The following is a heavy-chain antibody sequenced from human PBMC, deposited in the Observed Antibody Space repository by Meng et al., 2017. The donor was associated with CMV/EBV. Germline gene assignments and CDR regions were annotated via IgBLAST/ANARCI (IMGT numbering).Heavy chain of an antibody. D-gene: IGHD2-2*01. CDR1: GGSFSGYY. Sequence: SQTRSLTGAVYGGSFSGYYWSWIRRPPGKGLEWIGEINHSGSTNYNPSLKSRVTISVDTSKNQFSLKLSSVTAADTAVYYCARKAQDCSSTSCYPFDIWGQGTMVTVSS. J-gene: IGHJ3*02. CDR2: INHSGST. CDR3: ARKAQDCSSTSCYPFDI. V-gene: IGHV4-34*01.